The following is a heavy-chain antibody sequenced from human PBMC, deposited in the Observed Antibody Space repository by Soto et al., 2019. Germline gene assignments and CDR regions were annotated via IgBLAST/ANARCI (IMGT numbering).Heavy chain of an antibody. CDR3: ARGPRAPPPHDYGMDV. CDR2: ISGSGGNT. CDR1: GFTFSSYV. Sequence: EVQLLESGGGLVQPGGSLRLSCAASGFTFSSYVMNWVRQAPGKGLEWVSGISGSGGNTYYADSVKGRFTISRDNSKNNLNLKMNGLRAEDTAVYYCARGPRAPPPHDYGMDVWGQGTTVTVSS. J-gene: IGHJ6*02. V-gene: IGHV3-23*01.